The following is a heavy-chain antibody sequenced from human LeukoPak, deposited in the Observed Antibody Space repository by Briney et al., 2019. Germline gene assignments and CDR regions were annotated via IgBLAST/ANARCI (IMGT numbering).Heavy chain of an antibody. J-gene: IGHJ4*02. V-gene: IGHV4-30-2*01. CDR3: ARGRAVAGTDFDY. D-gene: IGHD6-19*01. Sequence: SETLSLTCAVSGGSISSGGYSWSWLRQPPGKGLEWIGYIYHSGSTYYNPSLKSRVTISVDTSKNQFSLKLSSVTAADTAVYYCARGRAVAGTDFDYWGQGTLVTVPS. CDR2: IYHSGST. CDR1: GGSISSGGYS.